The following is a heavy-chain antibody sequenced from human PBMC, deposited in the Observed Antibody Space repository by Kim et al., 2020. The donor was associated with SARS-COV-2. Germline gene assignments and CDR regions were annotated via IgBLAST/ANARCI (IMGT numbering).Heavy chain of an antibody. CDR3: ASSPERRYYYDSSGYQDV. D-gene: IGHD3-22*01. J-gene: IGHJ6*02. CDR1: GGSISSYY. V-gene: IGHV4-59*01. Sequence: SETLSLTCTVSGGSISSYYWSWIRQPPGKGLEWIGYIYYSGSTNYNPSLKSRVTISVDTSKNQFSLKLSSVTAADTAVYYCASSPERRYYYDSSGYQDVWGQGTTVTVSS. CDR2: IYYSGST.